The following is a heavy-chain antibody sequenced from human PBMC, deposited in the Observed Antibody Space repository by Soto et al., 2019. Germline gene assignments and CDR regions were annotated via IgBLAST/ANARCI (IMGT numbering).Heavy chain of an antibody. CDR2: ISGSGGST. V-gene: IGHV3-23*01. J-gene: IGHJ5*02. CDR1: GFTFSSYA. CDR3: ARHIAAPPGWFDP. Sequence: EVQLLESGGGLVQPGGSLRLSCAASGFTFSSYAMSWVRQAPGKGLEWVSAISGSGGSTFYADSVKGRFTISRDNSKNTLYLQMNSLRAEDTAVYYCARHIAAPPGWFDPWGQGTLVTVSS. D-gene: IGHD6-6*01.